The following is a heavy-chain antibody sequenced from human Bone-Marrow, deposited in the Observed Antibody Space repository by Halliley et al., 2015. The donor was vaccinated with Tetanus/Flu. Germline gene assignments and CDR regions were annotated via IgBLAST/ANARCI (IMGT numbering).Heavy chain of an antibody. CDR1: GAVWSDSSF. CDR3: AREGSFYENLYGMDV. D-gene: IGHD3-22*01. J-gene: IGHJ6*02. Sequence: GAVWSDSSFWAWIRQAPGKGLEWIGYIYYSGSASYNPSLKGRVAISVDMYRHQFSLTLNSVTAADAAVYYCAREGSFYENLYGMDVWGQGTTVSVSS. CDR2: IYYSGSA. V-gene: IGHV4-61*01.